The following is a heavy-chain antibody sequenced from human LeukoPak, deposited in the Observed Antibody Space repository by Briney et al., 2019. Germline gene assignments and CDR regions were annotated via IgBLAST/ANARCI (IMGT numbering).Heavy chain of an antibody. CDR3: ARDKPPPYYYDSSGIFDY. CDR1: GFTFSSYG. CDR2: IGYDGSNK. V-gene: IGHV3-33*01. Sequence: GRSLRLSCAASGFTFSSYGMHWVRQAPGKGLEGVAVIGYDGSNKYYADSVKGRFTISRDNSKNTLYLQMNSLRAEDTAVYYCARDKPPPYYYDSSGIFDYWGQGTLVTVSS. D-gene: IGHD3-22*01. J-gene: IGHJ4*02.